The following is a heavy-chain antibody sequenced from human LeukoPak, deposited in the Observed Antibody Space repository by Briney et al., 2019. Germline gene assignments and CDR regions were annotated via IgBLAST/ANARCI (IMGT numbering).Heavy chain of an antibody. J-gene: IGHJ6*02. V-gene: IGHV3-23*01. CDR3: AKDPLQHSSGFYGMDV. Sequence: AGGSLRLSCVASGFTFSSYAMSWVRQAPGKGLEWVSGIGGVGGRTYYADAVKGRFTISRDNSKNTLNLQMNSLRAEDTAVYYCAKDPLQHSSGFYGMDVWGQGTTVTVSS. CDR1: GFTFSSYA. CDR2: IGGVGGRT. D-gene: IGHD3-22*01.